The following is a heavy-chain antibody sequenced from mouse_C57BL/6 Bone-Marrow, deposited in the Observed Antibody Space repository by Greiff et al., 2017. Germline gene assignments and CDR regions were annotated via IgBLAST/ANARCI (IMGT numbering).Heavy chain of an antibody. CDR2: ISSGGDYI. J-gene: IGHJ3*01. Sequence: VQLKESGEGLVKPGGSLKLSCAASGFTFSSYAMSWVRQTPEKRLEWVAYISSGGDYIYYADTVKGRFTISRDNARNTLYLQMSSLKSEDTAMYYCTRDQGDYDYDWFAYWGQGTLVTVSA. CDR3: TRDQGDYDYDWFAY. D-gene: IGHD2-4*01. CDR1: GFTFSSYA. V-gene: IGHV5-9-1*02.